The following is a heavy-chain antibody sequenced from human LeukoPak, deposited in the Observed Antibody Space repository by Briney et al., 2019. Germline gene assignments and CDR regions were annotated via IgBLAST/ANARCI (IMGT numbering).Heavy chain of an antibody. J-gene: IGHJ4*02. D-gene: IGHD3-22*01. V-gene: IGHV4-4*02. CDR3: ARDEYYYESSGYYHY. CDR1: GGPISSTNW. CDR2: IYHSGST. Sequence: SETLSLTCVVSGGPISSTNWWSWVRQAPGKGLEWIGEIYHSGSTNYNPSLKSRATISVDKSKNQFTLKLNSVTAADTAVYYCARDEYYYESSGYYHYWGQGILVTVSS.